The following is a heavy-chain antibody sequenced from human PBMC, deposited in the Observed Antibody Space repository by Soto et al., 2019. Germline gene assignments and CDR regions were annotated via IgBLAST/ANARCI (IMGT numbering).Heavy chain of an antibody. CDR3: ARDRVSGGSCYSDCWFDP. D-gene: IGHD2-15*01. Sequence: QVQLVQSGAEVKKPGSSVKVSCKASGGTFSSYAISWVRQAPGQGLEWMGGIIPIFGTANYAQKFQGRVTLTADDSTSTAYLGVSSLRSEDTAVYYCARDRVSGGSCYSDCWFDPWGQGTLVTVSS. CDR2: IIPIFGTA. J-gene: IGHJ5*02. V-gene: IGHV1-69*12. CDR1: GGTFSSYA.